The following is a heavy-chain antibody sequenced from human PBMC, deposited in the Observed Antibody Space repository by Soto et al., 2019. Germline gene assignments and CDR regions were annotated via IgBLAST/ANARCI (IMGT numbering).Heavy chain of an antibody. CDR3: ARHLSILPYYDYIWGSYPIDY. CDR1: GGSISSSSYY. D-gene: IGHD3-16*02. CDR2: IYYSGST. V-gene: IGHV4-39*01. J-gene: IGHJ4*02. Sequence: SETLSLTCTVPGGSISSSSYYWGWIRQPPGKGLEWIGSIYYSGSTYYNPSLKSRVTISVDTSKNQFSLKLSSVTAADTAVYYCARHLSILPYYDYIWGSYPIDYWGQGTLVTVSS.